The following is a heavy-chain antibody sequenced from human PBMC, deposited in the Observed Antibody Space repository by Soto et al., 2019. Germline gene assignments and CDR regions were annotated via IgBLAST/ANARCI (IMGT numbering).Heavy chain of an antibody. CDR1: GGSFSGYY. Sequence: PSETLSLTCAVYGGSFSGYYWSWIRQPPGKGLEWIGEINHSGSTNYNPSLKSRVTISVDTSKNQFSLKLSSVTAADTAVYYCARAANRYCSGGSCYSRNAEYFQHWGQGTLVT. CDR2: INHSGST. D-gene: IGHD2-15*01. CDR3: ARAANRYCSGGSCYSRNAEYFQH. J-gene: IGHJ1*01. V-gene: IGHV4-34*01.